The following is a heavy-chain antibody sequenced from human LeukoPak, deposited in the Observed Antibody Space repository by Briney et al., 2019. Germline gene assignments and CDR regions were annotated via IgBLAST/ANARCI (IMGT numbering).Heavy chain of an antibody. CDR2: IGISSGPL. D-gene: IGHD3-10*01. J-gene: IGHJ4*02. CDR3: ARAKGYTSSYSFDY. V-gene: IGHV3-48*04. Sequence: GGSLRLSCAASGSTFNNYAMNWVRQTPGGRLEWVSFIGISSGPLLYADSVKGRFTISRDNAKASVYLQMNRLRAEDTAVYYCARAKGYTSSYSFDYWGQGILVTVSS. CDR1: GSTFNNYA.